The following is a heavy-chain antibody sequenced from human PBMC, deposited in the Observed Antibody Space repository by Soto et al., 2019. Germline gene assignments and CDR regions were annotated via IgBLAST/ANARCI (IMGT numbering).Heavy chain of an antibody. CDR2: IYPDSGNT. Sequence: QVHLVQSGAEVKKPGASVKLSCRASGYSFTLYAVHWVRQAPGQRLEWMGWIYPDSGNTKYSQKFQGRVSITRDTSASTSYMELSSLRFEDTAVYYCARVYSGYEGTDSYYHYGMDVWGQGSTVIVSS. CDR3: ARVYSGYEGTDSYYHYGMDV. D-gene: IGHD5-12*01. V-gene: IGHV1-3*01. J-gene: IGHJ6*02. CDR1: GYSFTLYA.